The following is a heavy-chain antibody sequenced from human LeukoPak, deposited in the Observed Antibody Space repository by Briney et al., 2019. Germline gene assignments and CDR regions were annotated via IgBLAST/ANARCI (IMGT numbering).Heavy chain of an antibody. CDR2: IYSGGST. Sequence: GGSVRHSCAASGLTLSSYSMNWLRQAPGKGLEWVSVIYSGGSTYYADSVKGRFTISRDNSKNTLYLQMNSLRAEDTAVYYCARDPGLGGDDYWGQVTLVTVSS. CDR3: ARDPGLGGDDY. J-gene: IGHJ4*02. D-gene: IGHD3-10*01. V-gene: IGHV3-66*02. CDR1: GLTLSSYS.